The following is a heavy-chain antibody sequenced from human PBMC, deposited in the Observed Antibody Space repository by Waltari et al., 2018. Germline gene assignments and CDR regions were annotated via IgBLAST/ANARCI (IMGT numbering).Heavy chain of an antibody. J-gene: IGHJ2*01. CDR2: IYHSGST. Sequence: QVQLQESGPGLVKPSETLSLTCAVSGYSISSGYYWGWIRQPPGKGLEWIGSIYHSGSTYYNPSLKSRVTISVDTSKNQFSLKLSSVTAADTAVYYCARRSSSSGYWYFDLWGRGTLVTVSS. V-gene: IGHV4-38-2*01. D-gene: IGHD6-6*01. CDR3: ARRSSSSGYWYFDL. CDR1: GYSISSGYY.